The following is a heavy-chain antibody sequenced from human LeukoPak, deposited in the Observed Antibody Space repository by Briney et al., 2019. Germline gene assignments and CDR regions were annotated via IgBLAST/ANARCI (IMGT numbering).Heavy chain of an antibody. D-gene: IGHD3-3*01. CDR3: ARDRVVYDFWSGYYPVGAFDI. J-gene: IGHJ3*02. Sequence: PSETLSLTCAVYGGSFSGYYWSWIRQPPGKGLEWIGEINHSGSTNYNPSLKSRVTISVDTSKNQFSLKLSSVTAADTAVYYCARDRVVYDFWSGYYPVGAFDIWGQGTMVTVSS. CDR1: GGSFSGYY. CDR2: INHSGST. V-gene: IGHV4-34*01.